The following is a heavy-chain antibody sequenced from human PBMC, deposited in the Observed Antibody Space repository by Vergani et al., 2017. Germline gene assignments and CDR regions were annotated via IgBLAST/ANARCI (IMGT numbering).Heavy chain of an antibody. CDR2: IYYSGST. V-gene: IGHV4-31*03. CDR1: GGSISSGGYY. Sequence: QVQLQESGPGLVKPSQTLSLTCTVSGGSISSGGYYWSWIRQHPGKGLEWIGYIYYSGSTYYNPSLKSRVTISVDTSKNQFSLKLSSVTAADTAVYYCARDLDIVGATNYYGMDVWGQGTTVTVSS. J-gene: IGHJ6*02. CDR3: ARDLDIVGATNYYGMDV. D-gene: IGHD1-26*01.